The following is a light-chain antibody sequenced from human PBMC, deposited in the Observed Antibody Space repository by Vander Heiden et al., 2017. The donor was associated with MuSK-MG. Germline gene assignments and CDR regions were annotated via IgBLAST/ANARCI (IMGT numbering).Light chain of an antibody. CDR1: QSVSSN. Sequence: EIVMTQSPATLSVSPGERATLSCRASQSVSSNLAWYQQKPGQAPRLLIYGASTSATGIPARFSRSGSATEFTLSIRILHSEDFAVYYCQRDKNWPNTFGQGTPLEIK. CDR3: QRDKNWPNT. J-gene: IGKJ5*01. CDR2: GAS. V-gene: IGKV3-15*01.